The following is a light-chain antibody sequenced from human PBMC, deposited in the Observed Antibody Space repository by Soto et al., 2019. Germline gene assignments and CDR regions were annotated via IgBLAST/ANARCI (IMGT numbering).Light chain of an antibody. Sequence: EMVLTHSPDTLSVSPGQRATLSCRASQSVSSSYLAWYQPTPSQAPRVRIYDASNRATGIPARLSGSGSGTDFTLTISSIEPEDSAVYYCQQRSNWWTFGQGTKVDIK. CDR3: QQRSNWWT. V-gene: IGKV3D-20*02. J-gene: IGKJ1*01. CDR1: QSVSSSY. CDR2: DAS.